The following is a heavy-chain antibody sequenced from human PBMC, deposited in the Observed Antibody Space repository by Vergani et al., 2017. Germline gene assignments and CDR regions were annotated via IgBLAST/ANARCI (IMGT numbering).Heavy chain of an antibody. CDR3: AVMGGDGSGWPDY. V-gene: IGHV1-69*02. J-gene: IGHJ4*02. CDR2: IIPILGIA. D-gene: IGHD6-19*01. Sequence: QVQLVQSGAEVKKPGSSVKVSCKASGGTFSSYTISWVRQAPGQGLEWMGRIIPILGIANYAQKFQGRVTITADKSTSTAYMELSSLRSEDTAVYYCAVMGGDGSGWPDYWGQGTLVTVSS. CDR1: GGTFSSYT.